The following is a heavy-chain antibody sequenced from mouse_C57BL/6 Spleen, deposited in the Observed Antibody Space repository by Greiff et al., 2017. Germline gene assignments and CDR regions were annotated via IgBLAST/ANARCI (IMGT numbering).Heavy chain of an antibody. CDR3: TTLPYYGSSYAMDY. J-gene: IGHJ4*01. CDR1: GFNIKDYY. D-gene: IGHD1-1*01. Sequence: VQLQQSGAELVRPGASVKLSCTASGFNIKDYYMHWVKQRPEQGLEWIGRIDPEDGDTEYAPKFQGKATMTADTYSNTAYPQLSSLTSEDTAVYYCTTLPYYGSSYAMDYWGQGTSVTVSS. CDR2: IDPEDGDT. V-gene: IGHV14-1*01.